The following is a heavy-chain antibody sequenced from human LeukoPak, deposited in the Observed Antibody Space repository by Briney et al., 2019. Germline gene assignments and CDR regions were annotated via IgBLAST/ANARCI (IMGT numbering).Heavy chain of an antibody. V-gene: IGHV1-24*01. D-gene: IGHD3-10*01. J-gene: IGHJ4*02. CDR2: FDPEDGET. CDR1: GYTLTELS. Sequence: ASVKVSCKVSGYTLTELSMHWVRQAPGKGLEWMGGFDPEDGETIYAQKFQGGVTMTEDTSTDTAYMELRSLRSDDTAVYYCARGFTSYMVRGVIPPFDYWGQGTLVTVSS. CDR3: ARGFTSYMVRGVIPPFDY.